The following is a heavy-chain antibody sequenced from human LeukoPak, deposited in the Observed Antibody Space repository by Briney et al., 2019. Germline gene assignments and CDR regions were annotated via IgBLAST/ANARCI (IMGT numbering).Heavy chain of an antibody. CDR2: IYPGDSDT. Sequence: GESLKISCKGSGYSFTSYWIGWVRQMHGKGLEWIGIIYPGDSDTRYSPSFQGQVTISADKSISTAYLQWSSLKASDTAMYYCARHVTGYCSSTSCYNYYYYMDVWGKGTTVTVSS. D-gene: IGHD2-2*02. CDR1: GYSFTSYW. V-gene: IGHV5-51*01. J-gene: IGHJ6*03. CDR3: ARHVTGYCSSTSCYNYYYYMDV.